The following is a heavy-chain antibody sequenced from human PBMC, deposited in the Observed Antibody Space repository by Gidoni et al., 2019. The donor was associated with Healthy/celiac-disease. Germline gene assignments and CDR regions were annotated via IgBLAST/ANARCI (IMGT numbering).Heavy chain of an antibody. CDR3: ARGRTSGGGIGDY. V-gene: IGHV3-30*04. D-gene: IGHD3-16*01. J-gene: IGHJ4*02. CDR1: GFTLSSYA. CDR2: ISYDGSNK. Sequence: QVQLVESGGGVVQPGSSLRLSCAAPGFTLSSYAMHGVRQAPGKGLEWVAFISYDGSNKYYADSVKGRFTISRDNSKNTLYLQMNSLRAEDTAVYYCARGRTSGGGIGDYWGQGTLVTVSS.